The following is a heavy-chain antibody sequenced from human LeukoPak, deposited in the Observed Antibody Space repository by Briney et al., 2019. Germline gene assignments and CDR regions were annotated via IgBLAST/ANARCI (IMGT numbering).Heavy chain of an antibody. CDR3: AKDLTAYDYGGNWWHAYYAFDI. Sequence: PGGSLRLSCAASGFTFSSYAMSWVRQAPGKGLEWVSAISGSGGSTYYADSVKGRFTISRDNSKNTLYLQMNSLRAEDTAVYYCAKDLTAYDYGGNWWHAYYAFDIWGQGTMVTVSS. CDR1: GFTFSSYA. J-gene: IGHJ3*02. CDR2: ISGSGGST. D-gene: IGHD4-23*01. V-gene: IGHV3-23*01.